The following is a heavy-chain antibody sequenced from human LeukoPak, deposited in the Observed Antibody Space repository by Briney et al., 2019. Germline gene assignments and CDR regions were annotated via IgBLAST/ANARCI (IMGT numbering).Heavy chain of an antibody. CDR3: TKEKGGYYDTSGYHPSWFDP. J-gene: IGHJ5*02. CDR2: IYPGDSDA. V-gene: IGHV5-51*01. D-gene: IGHD3-22*01. Sequence: GESLKISCKGSGYTFTNYWIGWVRQMPGKGLEWMGIIYPGDSDARYNPSFQGQVTISADTSINTAYLQWSSLKASDTAMYYCTKEKGGYYDTSGYHPSWFDPWGQGTLVTVSS. CDR1: GYTFTNYW.